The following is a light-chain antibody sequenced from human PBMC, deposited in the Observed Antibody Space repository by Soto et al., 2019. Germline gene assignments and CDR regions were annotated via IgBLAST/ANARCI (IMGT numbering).Light chain of an antibody. CDR1: SSNIGAGHD. V-gene: IGLV1-40*01. CDR3: QSYDSSLSGSV. Sequence: QSVLTQPPSVSGAPGQRVTISCTGSSSNIGAGHDVHWYQQLPGTAPKLLMYGDSNRPSGVPDRISGSKSGTSASLAITGLQAEDEADYYCQSYDSSLSGSVFGGGTKRPS. CDR2: GDS. J-gene: IGLJ3*02.